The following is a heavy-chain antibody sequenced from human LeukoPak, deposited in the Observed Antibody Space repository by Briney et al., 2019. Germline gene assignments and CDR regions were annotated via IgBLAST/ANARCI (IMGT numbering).Heavy chain of an antibody. CDR2: VYYSGST. D-gene: IGHD3-3*01. Sequence: PSETLSLTCTVSGGSINNYYWSWIRQPPGKGLEWIGYVYYSGSTYYNPSLKSRVTISVDRSKNQFSLKLSSVTAADTAVYYCCSYYDFWSGYYQFDYWGQGTLVTVSS. CDR1: GGSINNYY. J-gene: IGHJ4*02. V-gene: IGHV4-59*04. CDR3: CSYYDFWSGYYQFDY.